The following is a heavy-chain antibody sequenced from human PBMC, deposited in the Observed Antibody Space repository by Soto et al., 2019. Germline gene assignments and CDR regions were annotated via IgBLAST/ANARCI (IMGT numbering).Heavy chain of an antibody. CDR3: TTDDVDYYGMDV. J-gene: IGHJ6*02. Sequence: LRLSCVVSGLTFKFAWMSWVRQAPGKGLEWVGRIKNKIDGETKEYAAPVKGRFTISRDDSRNTLYLEMNSLKSGDTGVYYCTTDDVDYYGMDVWGQGTTVTVSS. CDR2: IKNKIDGETK. CDR1: GLTFKFAW. V-gene: IGHV3-15*01.